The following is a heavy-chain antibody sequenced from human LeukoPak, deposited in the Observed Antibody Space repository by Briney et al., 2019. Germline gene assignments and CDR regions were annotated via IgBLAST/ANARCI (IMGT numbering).Heavy chain of an antibody. CDR2: MNPHSGDT. D-gene: IGHD6-13*01. Sequence: GASVKVSCKASGYSFSNYDINWVRLRQATGQGPEWMGWMNPHSGDTGSPQGFRGRVSMTWDTSISTAYLELSGLTSDDTAVYYCARGPDTSSWTAEYFQHWGQGTLVTVSS. CDR3: ARGPDTSSWTAEYFQH. V-gene: IGHV1-8*01. J-gene: IGHJ1*01. CDR1: GYSFSNYD.